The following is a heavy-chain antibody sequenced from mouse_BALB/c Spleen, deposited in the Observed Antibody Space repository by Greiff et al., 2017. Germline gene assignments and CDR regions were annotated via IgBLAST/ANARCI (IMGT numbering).Heavy chain of an antibody. Sequence: EVQLQESGPGLVKPSQSLSLTCTVTGYSITSDYAWNWIRQFPGNKLEWMGYISYSGSTSYNPSLKSRISITRDTSKNQFFLQLNSVTTEDTATYYCARWGTTVPSYFDYWGQGTTLTVSS. CDR1: GYSITSDYA. CDR2: ISYSGST. V-gene: IGHV3-2*02. CDR3: ARWGTTVPSYFDY. J-gene: IGHJ2*01. D-gene: IGHD1-1*01.